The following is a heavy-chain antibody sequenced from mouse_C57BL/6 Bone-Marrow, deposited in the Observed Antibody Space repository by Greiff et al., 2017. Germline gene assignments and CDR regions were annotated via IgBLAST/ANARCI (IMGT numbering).Heavy chain of an antibody. Sequence: EVQVVESGGGLVQPKGSLKLSCAASGFSFNTYAMNWVRQAPGKGLEWVARIRSKSNNYATYYADSVKDRFTISRDDSENMLYLQMNNLRTEDTAMYYCVRLYYGYAMDYWGQGTSVTVSS. V-gene: IGHV10-1*01. CDR2: IRSKSNNYAT. CDR3: VRLYYGYAMDY. J-gene: IGHJ4*01. D-gene: IGHD1-1*01. CDR1: GFSFNTYA.